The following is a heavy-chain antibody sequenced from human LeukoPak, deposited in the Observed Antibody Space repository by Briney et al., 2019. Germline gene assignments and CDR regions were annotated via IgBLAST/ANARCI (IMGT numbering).Heavy chain of an antibody. J-gene: IGHJ3*02. D-gene: IGHD3-22*01. CDR2: IWSDGTNK. Sequence: GGSLRLSCAASGFTFSSHGMHWVRQAPGKGLEWGAVIWSDGTNKYFADSVKGRFTISRDNSKNTPYLQMNSLRAEDTAVYYCARARGSSGYSMGAFEIWGQGTMVTVSS. CDR3: ARARGSSGYSMGAFEI. CDR1: GFTFSSHG. V-gene: IGHV3-33*08.